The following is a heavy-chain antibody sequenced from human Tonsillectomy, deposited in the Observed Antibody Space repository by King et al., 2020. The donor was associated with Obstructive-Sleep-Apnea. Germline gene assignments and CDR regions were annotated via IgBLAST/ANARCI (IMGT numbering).Heavy chain of an antibody. CDR3: ARGFRGSSSPFGRGGFDP. CDR2: IYYSGST. Sequence: VQLQESGPGLVKPSETLSLTCTVSGGSISSYYWSWIRQPPGKGLEWIGYIYYSGSTNYNPSLKSRVTISVDTSKNQFSLKLSSVTAADTAVYYCARGFRGSSSPFGRGGFDPWGQGTLVTVSS. J-gene: IGHJ5*02. CDR1: GGSISSYY. V-gene: IGHV4-59*01. D-gene: IGHD6-13*01.